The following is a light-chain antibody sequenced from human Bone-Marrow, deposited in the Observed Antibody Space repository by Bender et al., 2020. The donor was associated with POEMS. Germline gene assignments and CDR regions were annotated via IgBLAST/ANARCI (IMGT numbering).Light chain of an antibody. V-gene: IGLV2-8*01. CDR1: SSDIGGYNY. CDR2: EVH. J-gene: IGLJ3*02. CDR3: SSWDDSLSGWV. Sequence: QSVLTQPPSASGSPGQSITISCTGTSSDIGGYNYVSWYQQHPGKAPKLIIYEVHKRPSGVPARFSGSKSGTSASLAISDIQSEDEGDYYCSSWDDSLSGWVFGGGTKLTVL.